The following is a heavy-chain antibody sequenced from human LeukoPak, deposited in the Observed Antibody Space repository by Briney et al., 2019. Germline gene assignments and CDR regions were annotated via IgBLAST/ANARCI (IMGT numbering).Heavy chain of an antibody. D-gene: IGHD5-18*01. J-gene: IGHJ4*02. CDR2: ISSSSSYI. Sequence: GGSLRLSCAASGFTFSSYSMNWVRQAPGKGLEWVSSISSSSSYIYYADSVKGRFTISRDNAKNSLYLQMNSLRAEDTAVYYCARDRYSYGSDRDWGQGTLVTVSS. CDR1: GFTFSSYS. CDR3: ARDRYSYGSDRD. V-gene: IGHV3-21*01.